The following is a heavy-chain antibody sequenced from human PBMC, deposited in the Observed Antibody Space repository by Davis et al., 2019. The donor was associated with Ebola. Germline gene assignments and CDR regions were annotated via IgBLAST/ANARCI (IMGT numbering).Heavy chain of an antibody. CDR3: ARVLNVVVAQGGGYYYGMDV. V-gene: IGHV1-3*01. Sequence: KFQGRVTITRDTSASTAYMELSSLRSEDTAVYYCARVLNVVVAQGGGYYYGMDVWGQGTTVTVSS. J-gene: IGHJ6*02. D-gene: IGHD3-22*01.